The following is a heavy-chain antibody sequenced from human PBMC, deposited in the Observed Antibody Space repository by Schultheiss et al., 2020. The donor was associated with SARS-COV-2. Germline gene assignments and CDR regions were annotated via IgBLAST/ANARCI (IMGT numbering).Heavy chain of an antibody. Sequence: SETLSLTCAVYGGSFSGYYWSWIRQPPGKGLEWIGEINHSGSTNYNPSLKSRVTISVDTSKNQFSLKLSSVTAADTAVYYCARDQAYSSGSEPVFDPWGQGTLVTVSS. CDR2: INHSGST. CDR1: GGSFSGYY. CDR3: ARDQAYSSGSEPVFDP. D-gene: IGHD6-19*01. J-gene: IGHJ5*02. V-gene: IGHV4-34*01.